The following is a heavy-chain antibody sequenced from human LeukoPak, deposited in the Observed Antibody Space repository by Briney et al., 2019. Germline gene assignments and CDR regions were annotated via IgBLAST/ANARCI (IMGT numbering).Heavy chain of an antibody. V-gene: IGHV3-23*01. CDR1: GFMFGAYA. CDR2: ITSSGDRT. D-gene: IGHD6-19*01. J-gene: IGHJ4*02. CDR3: VKGAVTPHLDY. Sequence: GGSLRLSCVASGFMFGAYAMGWVRQAPGKGLEWVSAITSSGDRTYYAVSVKGRLTISRDNSKNTLYLQMNSLRVEDTAKYFCVKGAVTPHLDYWGQGTLVTVSS.